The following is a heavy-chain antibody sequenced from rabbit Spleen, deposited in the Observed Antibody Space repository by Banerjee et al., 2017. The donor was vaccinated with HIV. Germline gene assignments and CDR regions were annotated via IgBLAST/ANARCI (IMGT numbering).Heavy chain of an antibody. J-gene: IGHJ6*01. CDR2: INAGSSGST. CDR1: GFSFSAGYY. D-gene: IGHD8-1*01. V-gene: IGHV1S40*01. CDR3: ARDAGTSFSTYGMAL. Sequence: QSLEESGGDLVKPGASLTLTCTASGFSFSAGYYMCWVRQAPGKGLEWIACINAGSSGSTYSATWAKGRFTISKTSSTTVTLQMTSLTAADTATYFCARDAGTSFSTYGMALWGPGTLVTVS.